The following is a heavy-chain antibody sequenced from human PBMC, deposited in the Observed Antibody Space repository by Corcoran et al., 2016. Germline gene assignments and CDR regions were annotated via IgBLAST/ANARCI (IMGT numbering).Heavy chain of an antibody. V-gene: IGHV3-7*03. Sequence: EVQLVESGGGLVQPGGSLRLSCAASGFTFSSYWMSWVRQAPGKGLEWVANIKQDGSEKYYVDSVKGRCTISRDNAKNSLYLQMNSLRAEDTAVYYCARDGDRGSSWYGGYYYYYGMDVWGQGTTVTVSS. CDR2: IKQDGSEK. D-gene: IGHD6-13*01. CDR3: ARDGDRGSSWYGGYYYYYGMDV. CDR1: GFTFSSYW. J-gene: IGHJ6*02.